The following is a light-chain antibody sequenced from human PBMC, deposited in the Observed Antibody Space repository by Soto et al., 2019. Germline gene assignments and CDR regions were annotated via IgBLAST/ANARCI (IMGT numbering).Light chain of an antibody. CDR3: SSYAGSNNFNV. CDR2: DVS. J-gene: IGLJ1*01. V-gene: IGLV2-8*01. CDR1: SSDVGGYNY. Sequence: HCVLTQPPSASGAPGQSVTISCTGTSSDVGGYNYVSWYQQHPGKAPELMIYDVSPRPSGVPDRFSGPKSGNTASLTVSGLPAEDEADYYCSSYAGSNNFNVFGTGTKVTVL.